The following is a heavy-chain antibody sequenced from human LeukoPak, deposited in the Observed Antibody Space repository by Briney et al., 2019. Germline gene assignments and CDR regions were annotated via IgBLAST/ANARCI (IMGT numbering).Heavy chain of an antibody. D-gene: IGHD2-21*01. V-gene: IGHV3-74*01. CDR1: GFTLSIYW. J-gene: IGHJ3*02. CDR3: ERTRAPVTSISSIDI. CDR2: INTVGSST. Sequence: GGCLRLSCAASGFTLSIYWMHCVREARGRGRVWVSRINTVGSSTFYADSVKGRFAISRDNSKNTLYRQMSSLRADDAGVYYCERTRAPVTSISSIDIWGQGTMVTVSS.